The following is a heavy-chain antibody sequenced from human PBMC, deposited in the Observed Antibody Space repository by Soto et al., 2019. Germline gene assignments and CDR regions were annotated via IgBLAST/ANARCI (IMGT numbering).Heavy chain of an antibody. CDR1: GYTFTSYA. CDR3: ARDYAPVAGTHYYGMDV. D-gene: IGHD6-19*01. J-gene: IGHJ6*02. CDR2: INPSGGST. Sequence: ASVKVSCKASGYTFTSYAMHWVRQAPGQGLEWMGIINPSGGSTSYAQKFQGRVTMTRDTSTSTVYMELSSLRSEDTAVYYCARDYAPVAGTHYYGMDVWGQGTTVTSP. V-gene: IGHV1-46*01.